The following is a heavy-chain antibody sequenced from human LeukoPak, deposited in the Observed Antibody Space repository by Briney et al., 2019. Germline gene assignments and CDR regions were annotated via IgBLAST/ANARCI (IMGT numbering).Heavy chain of an antibody. CDR2: INHSGST. V-gene: IGHV4-34*01. J-gene: IGHJ6*02. CDR3: ARGLGCSSTSCYRYYYYYGMDV. Sequence: SETLSLTCTVSGGSISSYYWSWIRQPPGKGLEWIGEINHSGSTNYNPSLKSRVTISVDTSKNQFSLKLSSVTAADTAVYYCARGLGCSSTSCYRYYYYYGMDVWGQGTTVTVSS. D-gene: IGHD2-2*01. CDR1: GGSISSYY.